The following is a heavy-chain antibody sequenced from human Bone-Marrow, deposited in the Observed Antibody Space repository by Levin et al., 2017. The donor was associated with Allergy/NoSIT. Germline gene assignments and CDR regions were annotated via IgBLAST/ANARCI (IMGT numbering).Heavy chain of an antibody. J-gene: IGHJ4*02. D-gene: IGHD3-3*02. V-gene: IGHV4-59*01. Sequence: SETLSLTCSVSGASISSYYWTWIRQSPGRRLEWIGYVSDTGLTNYNPSLKSRVTISVDKSRTTFSLRLTSVTAADTAVYFCAGQALAGFDHWGQGALVSVSS. CDR1: GASISSYY. CDR3: AGQALAGFDH. CDR2: VSDTGLT.